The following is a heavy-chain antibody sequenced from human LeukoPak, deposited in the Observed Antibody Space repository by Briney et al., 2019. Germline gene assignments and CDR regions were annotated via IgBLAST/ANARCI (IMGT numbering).Heavy chain of an antibody. CDR2: ISSSSSYI. CDR3: ARLRSSGYYYDGDAFDI. D-gene: IGHD3-22*01. J-gene: IGHJ3*02. Sequence: GGSLRLSCAASGFTFSDYYMSWIRQAPGKGLEWVSSISSSSSYIYYADSVKGRFTISRDNAKNSLCLQMNSLRAEDTAVYYCARLRSSGYYYDGDAFDIWGQGTMVTVSS. V-gene: IGHV3-11*06. CDR1: GFTFSDYY.